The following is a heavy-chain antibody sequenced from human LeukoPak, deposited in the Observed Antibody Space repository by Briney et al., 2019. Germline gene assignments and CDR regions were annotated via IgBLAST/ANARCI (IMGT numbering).Heavy chain of an antibody. V-gene: IGHV3-30*03. CDR3: ARARNYGDYVGY. CDR2: ISYDGSNK. J-gene: IGHJ4*02. D-gene: IGHD4-17*01. CDR1: GFTFSSYS. Sequence: GGSLRLSCAASGFTFSSYSMNWVRQAPGKGLEWVAVISYDGSNKYYADSVKGRFTISRDNSKNTLYLQMNSLRAEDTAVYYCARARNYGDYVGYWGQGTLVTVSS.